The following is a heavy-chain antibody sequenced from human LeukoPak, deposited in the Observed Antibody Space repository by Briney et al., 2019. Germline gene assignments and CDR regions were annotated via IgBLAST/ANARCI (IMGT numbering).Heavy chain of an antibody. V-gene: IGHV3-30*04. J-gene: IGHJ4*02. Sequence: PGGSLRLSCAASGFTFSSYEMNWVRQAPGKGLEWVAVISYDGSNKYYADSVKGRFTISRDNSKNTLYLQMNSLRAEDTAVYYCARDAAAAGTGGMKYWGQGTLVTVSS. CDR1: GFTFSSYE. CDR2: ISYDGSNK. D-gene: IGHD6-13*01. CDR3: ARDAAAAGTGGMKY.